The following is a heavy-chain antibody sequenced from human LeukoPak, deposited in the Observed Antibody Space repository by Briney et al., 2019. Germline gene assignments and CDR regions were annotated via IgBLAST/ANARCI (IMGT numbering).Heavy chain of an antibody. Sequence: PGGSLRLSCAASGFTFSSYAMGWVRQAPGKGLEWVSAISATGGTTFYADSVKGRFTISRANSKNTLYLQMTSVRAEDTAVYSCAKGPLIGWYYFDTWGQGTLVTVSS. V-gene: IGHV3-23*01. J-gene: IGHJ4*02. CDR3: AKGPLIGWYYFDT. D-gene: IGHD2-15*01. CDR2: ISATGGTT. CDR1: GFTFSSYA.